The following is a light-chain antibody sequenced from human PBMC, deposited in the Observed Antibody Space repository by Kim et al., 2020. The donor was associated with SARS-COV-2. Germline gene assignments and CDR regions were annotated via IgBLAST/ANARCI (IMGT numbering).Light chain of an antibody. V-gene: IGLV1-44*01. Sequence: ELTQPPSASGTPGQRVTISCSGSGSNIGSNSVNWYQQLPGTAPKLLIDTNKQRPSGVPDRFSGSKSGTSASLAISGLQSEDEADYYCATWDDSLNGVLFGGGTKLTVL. CDR2: TNK. CDR3: ATWDDSLNGVL. J-gene: IGLJ3*02. CDR1: GSNIGSNS.